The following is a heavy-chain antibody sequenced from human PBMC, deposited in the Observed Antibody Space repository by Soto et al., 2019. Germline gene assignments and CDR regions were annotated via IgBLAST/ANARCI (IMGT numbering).Heavy chain of an antibody. CDR2: ISYDGSNK. D-gene: IGHD2-15*01. CDR3: ATRRDCSGGSCYSENFDY. Sequence: QVQLVESGGGVVQPGRSLRLSCAASGFTFSSYGMHWVRQAPGKGLEWVAVISYDGSNKYYADSVKGRFTISRDNSKNTLYLQMNSLRAEDTAVYYCATRRDCSGGSCYSENFDYWGQGTLVTVSS. CDR1: GFTFSSYG. J-gene: IGHJ4*02. V-gene: IGHV3-30*03.